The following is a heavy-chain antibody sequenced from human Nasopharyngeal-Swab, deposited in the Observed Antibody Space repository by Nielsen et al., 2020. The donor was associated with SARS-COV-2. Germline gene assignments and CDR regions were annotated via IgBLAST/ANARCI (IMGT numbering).Heavy chain of an antibody. D-gene: IGHD3-9*01. CDR3: AREGRYFDWLLSGYFDY. Sequence: WVRQAPGQGLQWMGIIYPGGGRTRYAQTFQGRVTMTRDTSTNTVYMELSSLRSEDTAVYYCAREGRYFDWLLSGYFDYWGQGTLVTVSS. CDR2: IYPGGGRT. J-gene: IGHJ4*02. V-gene: IGHV1-46*01.